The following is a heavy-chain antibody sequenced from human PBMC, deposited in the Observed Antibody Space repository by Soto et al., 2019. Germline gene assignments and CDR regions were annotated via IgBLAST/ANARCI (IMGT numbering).Heavy chain of an antibody. D-gene: IGHD3-16*02. J-gene: IGHJ3*02. V-gene: IGHV4-39*01. CDR1: GGSISSSSYY. Sequence: SETLSLTCTVSGGSISSSSYYWGWIRQPPGKGLEWIGSIYYSGSTYYNPSLKSRVTISVDTSKNQFSLKLSSVAAADTAVYYCACIMITFGGFIVIRGVFDIWGKGTMDTVS. CDR3: ACIMITFGGFIVIRGVFDI. CDR2: IYYSGST.